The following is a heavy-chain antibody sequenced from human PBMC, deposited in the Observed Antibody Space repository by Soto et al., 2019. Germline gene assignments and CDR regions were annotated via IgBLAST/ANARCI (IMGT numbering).Heavy chain of an antibody. CDR3: AIRSGQLRYYIDD. J-gene: IGHJ4*02. Sequence: VQASCKASGFTFSNYGITWRRQAPGQGPEWMGWISASKGNTNYAQKFQDRVTMTTDSSTSTTYMELRRLRSDDMAVYYCAIRSGQLRYYIDDWGQRPQVTVSS. CDR1: GFTFSNYG. D-gene: IGHD1-26*01. CDR2: ISASKGNT. V-gene: IGHV1-18*03.